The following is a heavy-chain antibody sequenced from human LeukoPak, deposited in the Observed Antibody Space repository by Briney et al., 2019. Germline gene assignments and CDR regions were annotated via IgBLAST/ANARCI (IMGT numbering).Heavy chain of an antibody. Sequence: SETLSLTCTVSGGSISSGGYYWSWIRQHPGKGLEWFGYIYYSGSTYYNPSLKSRVTISVDTSKNQFSLKLSSVTAADTAVYYCAGLRNWNPYYYYYMDVWGKGTTVTVSS. J-gene: IGHJ6*03. CDR3: AGLRNWNPYYYYYMDV. CDR2: IYYSGST. V-gene: IGHV4-31*03. D-gene: IGHD1-20*01. CDR1: GGSISSGGYY.